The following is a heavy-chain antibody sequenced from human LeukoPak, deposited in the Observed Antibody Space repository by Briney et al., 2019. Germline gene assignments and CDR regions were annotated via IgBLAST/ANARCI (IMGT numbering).Heavy chain of an antibody. V-gene: IGHV5-51*01. CDR2: IYPGDSDT. Sequence: GESLKISCQASGYSFNNYWIAWARQMPGKGLEWMGVIYPGDSDTTYSPSFQGQVTISADKSITTAYLQWSSLKASDTAMYYCARRPLGAGLKYYFDYWGQGTLVTVSS. CDR3: ARRPLGAGLKYYFDY. CDR1: GYSFNNYW. J-gene: IGHJ4*02. D-gene: IGHD3-16*01.